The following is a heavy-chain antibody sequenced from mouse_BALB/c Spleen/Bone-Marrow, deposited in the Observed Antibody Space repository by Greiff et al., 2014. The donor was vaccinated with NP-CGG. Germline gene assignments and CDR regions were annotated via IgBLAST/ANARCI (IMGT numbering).Heavy chain of an antibody. CDR1: GYTFTSYT. J-gene: IGHJ1*01. CDR3: ARYRYGWYFDV. V-gene: IGHV1-4*01. CDR2: INPSSGYT. D-gene: IGHD2-14*01. Sequence: VQLQQSGAELARPGASVKMSCKASGYTFTSYTMHWVKQRPGQGLEWIGYINPSSGYTNYNQKFKDKATLTADKSSSTAYMQLSSLTSEDSAVYYCARYRYGWYFDVWGAGTTVTVSS.